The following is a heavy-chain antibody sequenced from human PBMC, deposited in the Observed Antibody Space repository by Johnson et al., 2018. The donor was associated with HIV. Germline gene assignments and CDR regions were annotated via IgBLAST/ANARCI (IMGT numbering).Heavy chain of an antibody. J-gene: IGHJ3*02. CDR3: ARNSRNDAFDI. Sequence: QVQLVESGGGVVQPGRSLRLSCAASGFTFSSYAMDWVRQAPGKGLEWVAGISDDGGKKYHGDSVKGRFTISRDNSKNTLYLQMNSLRAEDTALYYCARNSRNDAFDIWGQGTMVTVSS. V-gene: IGHV3-30*03. CDR1: GFTFSSYA. D-gene: IGHD2/OR15-2a*01. CDR2: ISDDGGKK.